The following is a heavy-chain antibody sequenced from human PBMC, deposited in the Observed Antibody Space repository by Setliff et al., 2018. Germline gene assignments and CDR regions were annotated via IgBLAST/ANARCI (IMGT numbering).Heavy chain of an antibody. CDR1: GFTFSSYS. J-gene: IGHJ4*02. D-gene: IGHD2-2*01. CDR2: ISSSSSYI. CDR3: ARASAPEMYYLDY. V-gene: IGHV3-21*01. Sequence: LRLSCAASGFTFSSYSMNWVRQAPGKGLEWVSSISSSSSYIYYADSVKGRFTISRGNAKNSLYLQMNSLRAEDTAVYYCARASAPEMYYLDYWGQGTLVTVSS.